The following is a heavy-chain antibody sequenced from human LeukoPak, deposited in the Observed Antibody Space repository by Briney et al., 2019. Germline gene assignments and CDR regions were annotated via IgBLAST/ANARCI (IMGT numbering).Heavy chain of an antibody. Sequence: SETLSLTCTVSGASISSYYWSWIRQPPGKGLEWIGYTYYSGSTNYSPFLKSRVTISVDTSKNQLSLKVISVTAADTAVYYCAREQVATISYYFDYWGQGTLVTVSS. V-gene: IGHV4-59*12. CDR2: TYYSGST. CDR1: GASISSYY. J-gene: IGHJ4*02. CDR3: AREQVATISYYFDY. D-gene: IGHD2-15*01.